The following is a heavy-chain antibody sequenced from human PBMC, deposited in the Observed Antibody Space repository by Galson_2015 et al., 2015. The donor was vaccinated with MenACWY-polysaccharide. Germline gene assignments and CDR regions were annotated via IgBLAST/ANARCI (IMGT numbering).Heavy chain of an antibody. D-gene: IGHD2-2*01. V-gene: IGHV1-3*04. J-gene: IGHJ5*02. Sequence: SVTVSCKASGYSFTQYIMYWLRQAPGQRLEYMGWINTGSGNTKVSQRFQDRVTITGDTSTNTVFLELSSLKSEDTAVYYCARDYAALSVVVLPVFYFDPWGQGTLVIVSS. CDR1: GYSFTQYI. CDR2: INTGSGNT. CDR3: ARDYAALSVVVLPVFYFDP.